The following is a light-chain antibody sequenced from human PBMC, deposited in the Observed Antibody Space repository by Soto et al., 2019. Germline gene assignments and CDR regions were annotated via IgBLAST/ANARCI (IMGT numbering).Light chain of an antibody. CDR3: HQYGSSPWT. CDR2: GAS. J-gene: IGKJ1*01. Sequence: EIVLTQSPGTLSLSPGEGATLSCRASQSVSSSYLAWYQQKHGQAPRLLIYGASSRATGIPDRFRGSGSGTDFTLTINRLEPEDFAVYYCHQYGSSPWTFGQGTKLEIK. V-gene: IGKV3-20*01. CDR1: QSVSSSY.